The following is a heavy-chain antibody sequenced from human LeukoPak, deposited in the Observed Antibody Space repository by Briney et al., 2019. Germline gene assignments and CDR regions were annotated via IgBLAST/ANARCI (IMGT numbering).Heavy chain of an antibody. CDR3: ARSGGVWYFDY. CDR1: GGSISNYY. V-gene: IGHV4-59*07. CDR2: ISDGGGS. Sequence: PSYTLSLTCTVSGGSISNYYWTWLRQPPGKGLEWIGYISDGGGSNYNPSLKSRVTISVDTSKNQFSLKLSSVTAADTAVYYCARSGGVWYFDYWGQGTLVTVSS. J-gene: IGHJ4*02. D-gene: IGHD3-16*01.